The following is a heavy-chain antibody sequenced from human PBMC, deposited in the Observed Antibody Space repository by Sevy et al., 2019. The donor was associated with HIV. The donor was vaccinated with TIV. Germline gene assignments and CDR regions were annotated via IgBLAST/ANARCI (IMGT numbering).Heavy chain of an antibody. CDR1: GYTFTSYG. CDR3: ARDLWHVPAAFFDP. CDR2: ISAYNGNT. Sequence: ASVKVSCKASGYTFTSYGISWVGQAPGQGLEWMGWISAYNGNTNYPQKLQGRVTMTTDTSTSTAYMELRSLRSDDTAVYYCARDLWHVPAAFFDPWGQGTLVTVSS. D-gene: IGHD2-2*01. J-gene: IGHJ5*02. V-gene: IGHV1-18*01.